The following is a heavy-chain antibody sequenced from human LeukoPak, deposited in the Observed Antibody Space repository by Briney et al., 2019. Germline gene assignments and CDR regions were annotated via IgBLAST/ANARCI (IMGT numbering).Heavy chain of an antibody. D-gene: IGHD3-10*01. J-gene: IGHJ4*02. CDR3: AGQTMVRGVRDY. V-gene: IGHV4-30-2*01. Sequence: SETLSLTCAVSGGSISSGGYSWSWIRQPPGKGLEWIGYIYHSGSTYYNPSLKSRVTISVDRSKNQFSLKPSSVTAADTAVYYCAGQTMVRGVRDYWGQGTLVTVSS. CDR2: IYHSGST. CDR1: GGSISSGGYS.